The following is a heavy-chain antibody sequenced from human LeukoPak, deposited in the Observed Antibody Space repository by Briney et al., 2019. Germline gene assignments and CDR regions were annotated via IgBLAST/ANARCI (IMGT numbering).Heavy chain of an antibody. CDR3: ARDGIAAAGIPRGFDY. CDR2: IWCDGSNK. Sequence: PGGSLRPSCAASGFTFSSYGMHWVRQAPGKGLEWVAVIWCDGSNKYYADSVKGRFTISRDNSKNTLYLQMNSLRAEDTAVYYCARDGIAAAGIPRGFDYWGQGTLVTVSS. J-gene: IGHJ4*02. CDR1: GFTFSSYG. V-gene: IGHV3-33*01. D-gene: IGHD6-13*01.